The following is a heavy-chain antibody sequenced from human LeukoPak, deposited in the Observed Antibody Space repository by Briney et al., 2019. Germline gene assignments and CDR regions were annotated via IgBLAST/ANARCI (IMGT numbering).Heavy chain of an antibody. D-gene: IGHD1-26*01. CDR3: ATEWYTGTSLHYTY. V-gene: IGHV3-23*01. Sequence: PGGSLRLSCAASGFTFSSYAMGWVRQAPGKGLEWVSFISGSGSSTYYADSVRGRFTISRDNSKNALYLLMNNLRAEDTAIYYCATEWYTGTSLHYTYWGQGTLVTVSS. J-gene: IGHJ4*02. CDR1: GFTFSSYA. CDR2: ISGSGSST.